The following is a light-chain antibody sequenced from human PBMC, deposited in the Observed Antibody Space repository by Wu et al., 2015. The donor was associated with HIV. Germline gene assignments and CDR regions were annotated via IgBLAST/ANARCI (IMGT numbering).Light chain of an antibody. CDR3: QQYYSTPWT. J-gene: IGKJ1*01. CDR2: GAS. CDR1: QGISNS. V-gene: IGKV1-NL1*01. Sequence: DIQMTQSPSSLSASVGDRVTITCRASQGISNSLAWYQQKSGKAPKLLLYGASRLESGVPSRFSGSGSGADYTLTISSLQPEDFATYYCQQYYSTPWTFGQGTKVGNQT.